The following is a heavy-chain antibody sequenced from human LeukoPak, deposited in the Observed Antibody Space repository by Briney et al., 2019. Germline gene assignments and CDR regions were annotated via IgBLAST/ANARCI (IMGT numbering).Heavy chain of an antibody. J-gene: IGHJ4*02. V-gene: IGHV4-30-2*01. Sequence: SQTLSLTCAVSGGSISSGGYSWSWIRQPPGKGLEWIGYIYHSGSTYYDPSLKSRVTISVDRSKNQFSLKLSSVTAADTAVYYCAEGRPNVDIVATSGGGYWGQGTLVTVSS. CDR1: GGSISSGGYS. CDR2: IYHSGST. D-gene: IGHD5-12*01. CDR3: AEGRPNVDIVATSGGGY.